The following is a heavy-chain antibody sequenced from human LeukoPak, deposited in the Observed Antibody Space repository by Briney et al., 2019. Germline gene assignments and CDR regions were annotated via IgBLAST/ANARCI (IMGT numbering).Heavy chain of an antibody. CDR3: VKIARD. CDR1: GFAFSAFD. CDR2: ISGNGGST. J-gene: IGHJ4*02. Sequence: GGSLRLSCSASGFAFSAFDMHWVRQAPGKGLEYPSAISGNGGSTYYADSVKGRFTISRDNARNTLYLQMSSLRVEDTGVYYCVKIARDWGQGTLVTVSS. V-gene: IGHV3-64D*09.